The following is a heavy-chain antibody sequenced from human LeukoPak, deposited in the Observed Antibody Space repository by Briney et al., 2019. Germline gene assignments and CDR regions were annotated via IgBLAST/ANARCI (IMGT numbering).Heavy chain of an antibody. CDR3: ARGPSAFVYYYMDV. Sequence: SETLSLTCAVYGGSFSGYYWSWIRQPPGKGLEWIGEINHSGSTNYNPSLKSRVTISVDTSKNQFSLKLSSVTAADTAVYYCARGPSAFVYYYMDVWGKGTTATVSS. V-gene: IGHV4-34*01. CDR2: INHSGST. D-gene: IGHD3-3*01. CDR1: GGSFSGYY. J-gene: IGHJ6*03.